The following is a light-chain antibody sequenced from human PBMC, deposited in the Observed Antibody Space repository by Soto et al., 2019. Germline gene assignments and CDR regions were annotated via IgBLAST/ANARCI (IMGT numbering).Light chain of an antibody. J-gene: IGKJ5*01. CDR2: GAS. CDR1: QSLTTRY. CDR3: EQYGSSPT. V-gene: IGKV3-20*01. Sequence: EIVLTQSPGTLSLFPGERATLSCRASQSLTTRYLSWYQQKPGQAPRLPIYGASSRATGIPDRFSGSGAGTDFTLTISRLEAEAFAAYYCEQYGSSPTFGQGTRLEIK.